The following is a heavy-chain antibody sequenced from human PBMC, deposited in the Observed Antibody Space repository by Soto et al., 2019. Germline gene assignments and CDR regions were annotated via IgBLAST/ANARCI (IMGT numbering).Heavy chain of an antibody. CDR2: INPNSRRT. V-gene: IGHV1-2*04. J-gene: IGHJ6*02. CDR1: GGIFTCCY. Sequence: SVLVPWKDFGGIFTCCYMHWVRQAPGRGLEWVGWINPNSRRTNYAQKFQGWVTMTRDTSISSAYMELSRLRSDDTAVYDGGRGFFHPGSYAYYCGMDVWGQGTTVTV. D-gene: IGHD3-16*01. CDR3: GRGFFHPGSYAYYCGMDV.